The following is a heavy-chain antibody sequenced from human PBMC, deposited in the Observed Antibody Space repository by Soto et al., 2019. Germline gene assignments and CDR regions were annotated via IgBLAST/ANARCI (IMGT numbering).Heavy chain of an antibody. CDR1: GYSFTSYW. CDR3: ARDKFDCSSTSCKSGYGMDV. D-gene: IGHD2-2*01. V-gene: IGHV5-10-1*01. Sequence: GESLKISCKGSGYSFTSYWISWVRQMPGKGLEWMGRIDPSDSYTNYSPSFQGHVTISADKSISTAYLQWSSLKASDTAVYYCARDKFDCSSTSCKSGYGMDVWGQGTTVTVSS. J-gene: IGHJ6*02. CDR2: IDPSDSYT.